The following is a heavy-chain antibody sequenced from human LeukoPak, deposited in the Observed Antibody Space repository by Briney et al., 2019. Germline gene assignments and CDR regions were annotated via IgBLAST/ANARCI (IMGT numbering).Heavy chain of an antibody. CDR1: GGSISTNNW. D-gene: IGHD3-10*01. V-gene: IGHV4-4*02. J-gene: IGHJ5*02. CDR3: AREKPTYYGSGSYGFDP. CDR2: INHSGST. Sequence: SGTLSLTCAVSGGSISTNNWWSWVRQPPGKGLEWIGEINHSGSTNYNPSLKSRVTISVDTSKNQFSLKLSSVTAADTAVYYCAREKPTYYGSGSYGFDPWGQGTLVTVSS.